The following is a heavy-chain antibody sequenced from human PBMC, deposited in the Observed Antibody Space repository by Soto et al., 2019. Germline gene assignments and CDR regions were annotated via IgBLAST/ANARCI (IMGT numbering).Heavy chain of an antibody. CDR3: ARGSRSSSVACDI. D-gene: IGHD6-6*01. Sequence: EVQLVESGGGLVKPGGSLRLSCAASGFTFSSYSMNWVRQAPGKGLEWVSSISSSSSYIYYADSVRGRFTISRDNAKNSLYLQMNSLRAEDTAVYYCARGSRSSSVACDIWGQGTMGTVSS. V-gene: IGHV3-21*01. J-gene: IGHJ3*02. CDR1: GFTFSSYS. CDR2: ISSSSSYI.